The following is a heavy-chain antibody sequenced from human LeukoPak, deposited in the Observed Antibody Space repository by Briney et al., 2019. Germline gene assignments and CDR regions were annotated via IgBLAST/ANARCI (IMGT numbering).Heavy chain of an antibody. V-gene: IGHV3-48*02. Sequence: GGSLRLSCAASGFTFSSYSMNWVRQAPGKGLEWVSYISSSSSTIYYADSVKGRFTISRDNAKNSLYLQMNSLRHEDTAVYYCARDTYYYDTSGYSLDLWGQGTLVAVSS. CDR2: ISSSSSTI. J-gene: IGHJ4*02. CDR1: GFTFSSYS. CDR3: ARDTYYYDTSGYSLDL. D-gene: IGHD3-22*01.